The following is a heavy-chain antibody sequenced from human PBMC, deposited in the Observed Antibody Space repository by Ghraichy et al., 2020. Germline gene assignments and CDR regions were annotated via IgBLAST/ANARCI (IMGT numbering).Heavy chain of an antibody. CDR1: GASISSTSYY. CDR3: AGTYDYDDSSGYPYTYFFDY. V-gene: IGHV4-39*01. J-gene: IGHJ4*02. CDR2: IYYSGST. D-gene: IGHD3-22*01. Sequence: SETLSLTCTVSGASISSTSYYWAWMRQPPGKGLEWIGSIYYSGSTYYNPSLKSRVTISEDTSKNQFYLKLSSVTAEDTAVYFWAGTYDYDDSSGYPYTYFFDYWDQGTLVTVSS.